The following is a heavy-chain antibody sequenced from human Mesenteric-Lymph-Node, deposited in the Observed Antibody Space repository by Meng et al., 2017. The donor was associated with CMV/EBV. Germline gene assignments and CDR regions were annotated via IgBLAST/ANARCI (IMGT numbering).Heavy chain of an antibody. CDR2: INPQSGAT. CDR3: ARAFTFGRAFDY. Sequence: SCKASGYTFTGYYMHWVRQVPGQGLEWMGWINPQSGATNYAQRFQGRVTMTRDTSISTVYMEVGNLRSDDTAVYYCARAFTFGRAFDYWGQGTLVTVSS. D-gene: IGHD3-16*01. V-gene: IGHV1-2*02. CDR1: GYTFTGYY. J-gene: IGHJ4*02.